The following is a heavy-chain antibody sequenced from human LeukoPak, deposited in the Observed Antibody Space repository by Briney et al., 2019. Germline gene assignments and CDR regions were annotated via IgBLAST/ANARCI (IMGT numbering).Heavy chain of an antibody. V-gene: IGHV3-9*01. CDR3: AKASMVRGVIIRPEIDY. Sequence: PGGSLRLSCAASGFTFDDYAMHWVRQAPGKGLEWVSGISWNSGSIGYADSEKGRFTISRDNAKNSLYLQMNSLRAEDTALYYCAKASMVRGVIIRPEIDYWGQGTLVTVSS. D-gene: IGHD3-10*01. J-gene: IGHJ4*02. CDR1: GFTFDDYA. CDR2: ISWNSGSI.